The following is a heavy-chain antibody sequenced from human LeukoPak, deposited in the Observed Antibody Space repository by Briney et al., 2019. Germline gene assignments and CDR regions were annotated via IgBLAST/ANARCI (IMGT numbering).Heavy chain of an antibody. Sequence: GGSLRLSCAASGFTFSSYAMSWVRQAPGKGLEWVSAISGSGGSTYYADSVKGRFTISGDNSKNTLYLQMNSLRAEDTAVYYCAKERYYDFWSGYYMEYWGQGTLVTVSS. CDR3: AKERYYDFWSGYYMEY. J-gene: IGHJ4*02. D-gene: IGHD3-3*01. V-gene: IGHV3-23*01. CDR2: ISGSGGST. CDR1: GFTFSSYA.